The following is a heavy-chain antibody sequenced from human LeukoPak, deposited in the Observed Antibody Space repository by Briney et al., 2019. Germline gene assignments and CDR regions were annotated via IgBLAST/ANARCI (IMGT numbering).Heavy chain of an antibody. J-gene: IGHJ4*02. V-gene: IGHV1-69*05. D-gene: IGHD6-19*01. CDR2: IIPIFGTA. CDR3: ALSLGEQWPVSYYFDY. CDR1: GGTFSSYA. Sequence: SVKVSCKASGGTFSSYAISWVRQAPGQGLEWMGGIIPIFGTANYAQKFQGRVTITTDESTSTAYMELSSLRSEDTAVYYCALSLGEQWPVSYYFDYWGQGTLVTVSS.